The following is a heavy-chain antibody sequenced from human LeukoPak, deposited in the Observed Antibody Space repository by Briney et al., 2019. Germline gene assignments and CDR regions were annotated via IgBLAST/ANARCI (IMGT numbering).Heavy chain of an antibody. V-gene: IGHV1-2*02. D-gene: IGHD4/OR15-4a*01. CDR3: ARGCYGYD. CDR1: GYTFTDYY. CDR2: INPNPNSGGT. J-gene: IGHJ4*02. Sequence: ASVRVSCKASGYTFTDYYMHWVRQAPGQGLEWVGWINPNPNSGGTNYAQKFQGRVTMTRDTSIKTAYMERSSLRSDDTAVYYCARGCYGYDWGQGTLVTGSS.